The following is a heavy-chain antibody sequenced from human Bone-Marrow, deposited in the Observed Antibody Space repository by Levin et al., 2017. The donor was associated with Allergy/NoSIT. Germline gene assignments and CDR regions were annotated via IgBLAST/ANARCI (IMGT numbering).Heavy chain of an antibody. V-gene: IGHV3-21*01. J-gene: IGHJ4*02. CDR1: GFTFSSYT. CDR3: ARDYLGRFDY. CDR2: ISTSSSYI. Sequence: LSLTCAASGFTFSSYTTNWVRQAPGKGLEWVSSISTSSSYIYYADSVKGRFTISRDNAKNSLYLQMNSLRAEDTAVYYCARDYLGRFDYWGQGTLVTVSS. D-gene: IGHD7-27*01.